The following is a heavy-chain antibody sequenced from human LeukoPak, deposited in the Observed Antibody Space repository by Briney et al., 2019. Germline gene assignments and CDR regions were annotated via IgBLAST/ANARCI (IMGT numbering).Heavy chain of an antibody. Sequence: GGSLRLSCAASGFTVSSNYMSWVRQAPGKGLEWVSVSDSGGSTYYADSVKGRFTISRDNSKNTLYLQVSSLRAEDTAVYYCAGSSAYYYYGMDVWGQGTTVTVSS. CDR3: AGSSAYYYYGMDV. J-gene: IGHJ6*02. CDR1: GFTVSSNY. D-gene: IGHD3-10*01. CDR2: SDSGGST. V-gene: IGHV3-53*05.